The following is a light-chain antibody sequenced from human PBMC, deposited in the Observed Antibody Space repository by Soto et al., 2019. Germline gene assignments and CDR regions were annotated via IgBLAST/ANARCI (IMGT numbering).Light chain of an antibody. CDR3: CSYAGSSTFLV. V-gene: IGLV2-14*01. Sequence: QSVLTQPASVSGSPGQSITISCTGTSXDVGGHDYVSWYQQHPGKAPKLIIYEVRNRPSGVSNRFSGSKSGNTASLTISGLQAEDEADYYCCSYAGSSTFLVFGTGTKVTVL. CDR2: EVR. J-gene: IGLJ1*01. CDR1: SXDVGGHDY.